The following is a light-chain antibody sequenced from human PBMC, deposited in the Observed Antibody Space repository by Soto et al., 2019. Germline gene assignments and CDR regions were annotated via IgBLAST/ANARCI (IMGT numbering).Light chain of an antibody. Sequence: QSALTQPASVSRSPGQSITVSCTGTSSDVGSYNLVSWYQQHPGKAPKLMICEVSKRPSGVSNRFSGSKSGNTASLTISGLQAEDEADYYCCSYAGSSTVFGTGTKLTVL. CDR3: CSYAGSSTV. CDR2: EVS. CDR1: SSDVGSYNL. V-gene: IGLV2-23*02. J-gene: IGLJ1*01.